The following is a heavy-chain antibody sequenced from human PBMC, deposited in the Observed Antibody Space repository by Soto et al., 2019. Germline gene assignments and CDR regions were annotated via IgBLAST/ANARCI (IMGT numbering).Heavy chain of an antibody. Sequence: PSETLSLTCTFSCGSIISGAYYWVWIRQHPGKGLEWIGYIYYTGGTYYNPSLKSRVTISVDTSKTQFSLKLGFVTAADTAVYYCARVRQRLGLFDYWGQGTLVTVSS. D-gene: IGHD3-16*01. J-gene: IGHJ4*02. CDR1: CGSIISGAYY. CDR2: IYYTGGT. V-gene: IGHV4-31*03. CDR3: ARVRQRLGLFDY.